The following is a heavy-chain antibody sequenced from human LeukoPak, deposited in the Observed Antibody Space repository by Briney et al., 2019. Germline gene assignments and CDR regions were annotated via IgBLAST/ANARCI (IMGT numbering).Heavy chain of an antibody. Sequence: ASVTVSCKASGYTFTSYGISWVRQAPGQGLEWMGWISAYNRNTNYAQKLQGRVTMTTDTSTSTAYMELRSLRSDDTAVYYCARDDRGWPDRTPPDYWGQGTLVTVSS. V-gene: IGHV1-18*01. CDR1: GYTFTSYG. CDR3: ARDDRGWPDRTPPDY. J-gene: IGHJ4*02. CDR2: ISAYNRNT. D-gene: IGHD6-19*01.